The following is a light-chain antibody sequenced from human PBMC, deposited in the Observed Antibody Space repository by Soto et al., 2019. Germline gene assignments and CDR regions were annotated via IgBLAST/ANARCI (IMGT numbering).Light chain of an antibody. CDR2: DTS. V-gene: IGKV3-11*01. J-gene: IGKJ4*01. CDR1: QSVGSF. Sequence: ETVLTQSPATLSLSPGERATLSCRASQSVGSFLAWYQQKPGQAPRLLIYDTSNRATGIPARFSGSGARTDFTLTISSLEPEDFAVYYCQQRVNWPLTFGGGTKVEIK. CDR3: QQRVNWPLT.